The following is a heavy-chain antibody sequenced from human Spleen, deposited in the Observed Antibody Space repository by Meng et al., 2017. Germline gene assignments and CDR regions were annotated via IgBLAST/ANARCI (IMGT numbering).Heavy chain of an antibody. V-gene: IGHV4-39*07. D-gene: IGHD6-19*01. J-gene: IGHJ4*02. CDR1: GGSVSSGSYY. CDR3: ARTAYSSGWYSFDY. CDR2: INHSGST. Sequence: SETLSLTCTVSGGSVSSGSYYWSWIRQPPGKGLEWIGEINHSGSTNYNPSLKSRVTISVDTSKNQFSLKLSSVTAADTAVYYCARTAYSSGWYSFDYWGQGTLVTVSS.